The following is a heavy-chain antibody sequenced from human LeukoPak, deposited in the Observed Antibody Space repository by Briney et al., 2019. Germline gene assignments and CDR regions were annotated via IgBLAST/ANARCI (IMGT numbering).Heavy chain of an antibody. D-gene: IGHD3-10*02. CDR1: GFTFSSYE. CDR2: INSSGSTK. CDR3: SGLLITMIGGV. Sequence: GGSLRPSCAASGFTFSSYEMNSVRQAAGKGLAGVSYINSSGSTKYYADPVKGRFTISRDNAKNSLYLQMNSLRAEGTAVYDCSGLLITMIGGVWDRGTTVSVSS. J-gene: IGHJ6*04. V-gene: IGHV3-48*03.